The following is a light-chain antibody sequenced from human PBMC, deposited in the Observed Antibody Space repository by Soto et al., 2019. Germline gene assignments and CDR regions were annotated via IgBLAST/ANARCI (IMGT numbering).Light chain of an antibody. CDR2: EVS. CDR1: SSDVGGYNY. CDR3: SSYAGNGAWV. Sequence: QSALTQPASVSGSRGQSITIACTGTSSDVGGYNYVSWFQQHPGKAPKLMISEVSNRPSGVSNRFSASKSGNTASLTISGLQSEDEATYYCSSYAGNGAWVFGGGTKLTVL. V-gene: IGLV2-14*01. J-gene: IGLJ3*02.